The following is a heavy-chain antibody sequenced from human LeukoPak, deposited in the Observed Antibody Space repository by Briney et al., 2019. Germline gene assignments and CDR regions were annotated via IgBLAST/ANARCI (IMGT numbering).Heavy chain of an antibody. CDR1: GFTFSSYA. CDR2: ISGSGGST. V-gene: IGHV3-23*01. Sequence: PGGSLRLSCAASGFTFSSYAMSWVRQAPGKGLEWVSAISGSGGSTYYADSVKGRFTISRDNSKNTLYLQMNSLRAEDMAVYYCAKYYDSSGYRHLDYWGQGTLVTVSS. D-gene: IGHD3-22*01. J-gene: IGHJ4*02. CDR3: AKYYDSSGYRHLDY.